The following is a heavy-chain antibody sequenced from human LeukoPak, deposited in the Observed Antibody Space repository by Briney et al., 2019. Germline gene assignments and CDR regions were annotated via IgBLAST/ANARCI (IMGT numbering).Heavy chain of an antibody. J-gene: IGHJ3*02. CDR3: ARCCRSSTDCYSAFDI. D-gene: IGHD2-2*02. CDR1: GFSFDDYG. CDR2: ITNWNGGST. Sequence: GGSLRLSCEASGFSFDDYGMSWVRQSTGKGLEWVSAITNWNGGSTGYADSVRGRFTISRDNAKNSLYLQMNSLRAEDTALYYCARCCRSSTDCYSAFDIWGQGTMVTVSS. V-gene: IGHV3-20*04.